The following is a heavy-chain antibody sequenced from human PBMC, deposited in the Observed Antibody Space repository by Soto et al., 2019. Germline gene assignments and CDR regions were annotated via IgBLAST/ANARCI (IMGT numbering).Heavy chain of an antibody. CDR1: GFTCSSYG. CDR2: IWYDGSNK. V-gene: IGHV3-33*01. D-gene: IGHD5-18*01. J-gene: IGHJ4*02. Sequence: GESLKISCAASGFTCSSYGMHWVRQAPGKGLEWVAVIWYDGSNKYYADSVKGRFTISRDNSKNTLYLQMNSLRAEDTAVYYCARGGTYNYAYGYFDYWGQGTLVTVSS. CDR3: ARGGTYNYAYGYFDY.